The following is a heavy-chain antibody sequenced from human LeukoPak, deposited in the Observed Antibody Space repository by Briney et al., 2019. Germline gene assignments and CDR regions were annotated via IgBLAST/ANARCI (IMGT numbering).Heavy chain of an antibody. CDR3: AKFHIVVVNGYFDY. D-gene: IGHD2-21*01. CDR1: GFTFSSYA. Sequence: GGSLRLSCAASGFTFSSYAMSWVRQAPGKGLEWVSAIGGSGDTTYYADSVKGRFTISRDYSKNTLYLQMNSLRAEDTVVYYCAKFHIVVVNGYFDYWGQGTLVTVSS. V-gene: IGHV3-23*01. CDR2: IGGSGDTT. J-gene: IGHJ4*02.